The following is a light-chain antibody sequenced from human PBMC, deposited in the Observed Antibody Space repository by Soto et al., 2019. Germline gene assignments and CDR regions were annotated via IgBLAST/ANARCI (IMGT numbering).Light chain of an antibody. CDR2: SND. Sequence: QSVLTQPPSASGTPGQRVTISCSGSRSNIGSNNVYWYQQLPGTAPKLLIYSNDKRPSGVPDRFSGSKSGTSASLAITGLQSEDEAYYYCAAWDDILNGVYVFGPGTKVTVL. V-gene: IGLV1-44*01. CDR1: RSNIGSNN. J-gene: IGLJ1*01. CDR3: AAWDDILNGVYV.